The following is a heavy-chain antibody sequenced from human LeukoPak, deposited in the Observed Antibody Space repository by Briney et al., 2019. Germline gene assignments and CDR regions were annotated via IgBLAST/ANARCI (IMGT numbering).Heavy chain of an antibody. CDR1: GCTFTDHY. D-gene: IGHD1-26*01. J-gene: IGHJ3*02. Sequence: ASVKVSCKASGCTFTDHYVHWVRQAPGQGLEWMGWINPNSGGTNSAQKFQGRVTMTRDTSISTAYMELSRLRSDDTAVYYCAREETSGSSSAFDIWGQGTMVTVSS. CDR3: AREETSGSSSAFDI. CDR2: INPNSGGT. V-gene: IGHV1-2*02.